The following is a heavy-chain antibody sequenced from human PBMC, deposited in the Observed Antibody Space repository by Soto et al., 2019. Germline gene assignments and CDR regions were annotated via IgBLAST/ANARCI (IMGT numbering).Heavy chain of an antibody. CDR3: AKGVTDGDYYDRSGLLSVFDN. J-gene: IGHJ4*02. V-gene: IGHV3-9*01. D-gene: IGHD3-22*01. CDR1: GFTFDDYA. CDR2: ISWNSARI. Sequence: EVQLVESGGGLVQPGRSLRLSCAASGFTFDDYAMHWVRQVPGKGLEWVSGISWNSARIGYADSVKGRFTISRDNAKNSLYLQMDSLRVEDTALYHCAKGVTDGDYYDRSGLLSVFDNWGQGILVTVSS.